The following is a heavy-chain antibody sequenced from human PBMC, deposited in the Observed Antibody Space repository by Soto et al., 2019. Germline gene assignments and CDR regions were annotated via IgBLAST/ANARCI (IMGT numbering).Heavy chain of an antibody. Sequence: LSLTCTVSGGSISSGGYYWSWIRQHPGKGLEWIGYIYYSGSTYYNPSLKSRVTISVDTSKNQFSLKLSSVTAADTAVYYCARDGGYQLLDLRYGMDVWGQGTTVTVSS. V-gene: IGHV4-31*03. CDR3: ARDGGYQLLDLRYGMDV. CDR2: IYYSGST. J-gene: IGHJ6*02. D-gene: IGHD2-2*01. CDR1: GGSISSGGYY.